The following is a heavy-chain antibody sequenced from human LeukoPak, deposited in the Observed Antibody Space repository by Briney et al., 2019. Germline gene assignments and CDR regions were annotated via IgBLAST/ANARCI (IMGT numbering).Heavy chain of an antibody. Sequence: GGSLRLSCAASGFTFSSYSMNWVRQAPGKGLEWVSSISSSSSYIYYADSVKGRFTISRDNAKNSLYLQMNSLRAEDTAVYYCARPRHREKGLYTWGQGTLVTVSS. J-gene: IGHJ4*02. CDR3: ARPRHREKGLYT. CDR2: ISSSSSYI. D-gene: IGHD1-1*01. V-gene: IGHV3-21*01. CDR1: GFTFSSYS.